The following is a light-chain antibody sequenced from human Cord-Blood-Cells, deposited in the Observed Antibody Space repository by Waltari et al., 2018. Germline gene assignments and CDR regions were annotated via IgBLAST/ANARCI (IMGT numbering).Light chain of an antibody. CDR1: QSVSSN. J-gene: IGKJ4*01. Sequence: EIVMKQSPATLSVSQGERATLSCRASQSVSSNLAWYQQKPGQAPRLLIYGASTRATGIPARFSGSGSGTEFTLTISSLQSANFAVYYSQQYNNWPLTFGGGSKGKIK. CDR2: GAS. CDR3: QQYNNWPLT. V-gene: IGKV3-15*01.